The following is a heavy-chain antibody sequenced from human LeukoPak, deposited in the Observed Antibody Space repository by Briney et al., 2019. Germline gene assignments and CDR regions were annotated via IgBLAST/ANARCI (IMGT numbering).Heavy chain of an antibody. Sequence: PGGSLRLSCVGSGFTFSSCAMSWVRQAPGKGLEWVSAISGSGGSTYYADSVKGRFTISRDNSKNTLYLQMNSLRAEDTAVYYCAKDGVGATGDAFDIWGQGTMVTVSS. J-gene: IGHJ3*02. V-gene: IGHV3-23*01. CDR2: ISGSGGST. CDR3: AKDGVGATGDAFDI. D-gene: IGHD1-26*01. CDR1: GFTFSSCA.